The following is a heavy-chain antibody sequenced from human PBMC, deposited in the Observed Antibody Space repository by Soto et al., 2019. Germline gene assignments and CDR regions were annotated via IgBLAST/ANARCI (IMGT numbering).Heavy chain of an antibody. Sequence: EVQVVESGGDLVQPGGSLRLSCAASGFTFTSYWMSWVRQAPGKGLEWVANIRQDGSEKYYVDSVRGRFTVSRDNAKNSLYLQMHRLRAEDTAVYYCARARDFYESSGYYYSDGYFDLWGRGTLVTVSS. CDR3: ARARDFYESSGYYYSDGYFDL. J-gene: IGHJ2*01. V-gene: IGHV3-7*01. CDR2: IRQDGSEK. D-gene: IGHD3-22*01. CDR1: GFTFTSYW.